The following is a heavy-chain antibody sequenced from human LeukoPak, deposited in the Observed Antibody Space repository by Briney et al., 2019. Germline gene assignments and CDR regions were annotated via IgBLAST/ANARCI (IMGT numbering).Heavy chain of an antibody. CDR3: ATFGELLSDAFDI. Sequence: GGSLRLSCAASGFTFSSYEMNWVRQAPGKGLEWVSYISSSGSTIYYADSVKGRFTISRDNAKNSLYLQMNSLRAEDTAVYYCATFGELLSDAFDIWGQGTMVTVSS. J-gene: IGHJ3*02. CDR2: ISSSGSTI. V-gene: IGHV3-48*03. CDR1: GFTFSSYE. D-gene: IGHD3-10*01.